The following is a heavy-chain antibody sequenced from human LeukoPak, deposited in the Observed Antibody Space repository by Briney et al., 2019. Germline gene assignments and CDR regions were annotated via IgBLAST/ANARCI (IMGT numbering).Heavy chain of an antibody. D-gene: IGHD6-6*01. CDR2: ITSDSSYI. J-gene: IGHJ4*02. CDR1: GFSFSSYN. Sequence: PGGSLGLSCAVSGFSFSSYNMNWVRQAPGKGLEWVSSITSDSSYIYYTDSVKGRFTISRDNAKNSLYLQMNSLRAEDTAVYYCASLYSSSSFGLDYWGQGTLVTVSS. CDR3: ASLYSSSSFGLDY. V-gene: IGHV3-21*01.